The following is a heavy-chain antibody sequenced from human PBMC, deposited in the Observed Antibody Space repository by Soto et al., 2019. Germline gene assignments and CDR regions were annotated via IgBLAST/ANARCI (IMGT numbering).Heavy chain of an antibody. V-gene: IGHV4-4*07. CDR3: ARDFYGSTTSAYYYYGMDV. J-gene: IGHJ6*02. CDR1: GGSISSYY. CDR2: IYASGST. D-gene: IGHD2-2*01. Sequence: PSETLSLTXTVSGGSISSYYWSWIRQPAGKGLELIGRIYASGSTNYNPSLKSRVSMSVDTSKNQFSLELTSVTAADTAVYYCARDFYGSTTSAYYYYGMDVWGQGTTVTVSS.